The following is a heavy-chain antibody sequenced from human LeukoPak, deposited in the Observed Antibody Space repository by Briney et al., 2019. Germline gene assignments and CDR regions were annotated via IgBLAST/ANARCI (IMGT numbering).Heavy chain of an antibody. V-gene: IGHV3-7*03. CDR2: IKQDGSEK. CDR3: ARGGYYFGSGDGFDI. CDR1: GFTFSSYW. J-gene: IGHJ3*02. D-gene: IGHD3-10*01. Sequence: GGSLRLSCAASGFTFSSYWMSWVRQAPGKGLEWVANIKQDGSEKYYVDSVKGRFTISRDNAKNSLYLQMNSLRAEDTAVYYCARGGYYFGSGDGFDIWGQGTMVTVSS.